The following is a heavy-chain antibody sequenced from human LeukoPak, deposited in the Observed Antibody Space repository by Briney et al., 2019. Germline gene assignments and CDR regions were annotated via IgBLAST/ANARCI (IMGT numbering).Heavy chain of an antibody. CDR3: ATNIAVPGHGVFDV. J-gene: IGHJ3*01. D-gene: IGHD6-19*01. Sequence: SETLSLTCTVSGGSISSNSHFWGWIRQPPGKGLEWIGSSYYGGSTYYNSSLKSRVSISIDTSKNQFSLRLNSVTAADTAMYYCATNIAVPGHGVFDVWGQGTMVTISS. V-gene: IGHV4-39*01. CDR2: SYYGGST. CDR1: GGSISSNSHF.